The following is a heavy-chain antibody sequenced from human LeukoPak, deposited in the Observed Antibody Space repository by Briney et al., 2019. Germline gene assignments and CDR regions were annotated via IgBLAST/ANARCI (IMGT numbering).Heavy chain of an antibody. D-gene: IGHD4-17*01. V-gene: IGHV1-2*04. CDR1: GYTFTGYY. CDR3: ARVKLTVTNAGYGMDV. Sequence: ASVKVSCKASGYTFTGYYMHWVRQAPGQGLEWMGWINPNSGGTNYAQKFQGWVTMTRDTSISTAYMELSRLRSDDTAVYYCARVKLTVTNAGYGMDVWGQGITVTVSS. CDR2: INPNSGGT. J-gene: IGHJ6*02.